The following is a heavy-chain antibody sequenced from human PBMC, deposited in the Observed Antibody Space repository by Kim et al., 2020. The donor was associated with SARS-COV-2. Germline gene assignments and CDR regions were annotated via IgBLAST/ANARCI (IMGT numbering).Heavy chain of an antibody. D-gene: IGHD3-3*01. J-gene: IGHJ6*02. CDR1: GYSFTSYW. Sequence: GESLKISCKGSGYSFTSYWISWVRQMPGKGLEWMGRIDPSDSYTNYSPSFQGHVTISADKSISTAYLQWSSLKASDTAMYYCAGDVTIFGVDYGMDVWGQGTTVTVSS. V-gene: IGHV5-10-1*01. CDR2: IDPSDSYT. CDR3: AGDVTIFGVDYGMDV.